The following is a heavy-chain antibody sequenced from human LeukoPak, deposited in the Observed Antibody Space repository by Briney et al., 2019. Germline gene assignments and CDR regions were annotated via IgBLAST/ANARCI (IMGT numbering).Heavy chain of an antibody. V-gene: IGHV1-46*01. CDR3: ARDLSYCSSTSCFYGY. J-gene: IGHJ4*02. CDR2: INPSGGST. Sequence: GASVTVSCKASGYTFTSYYMHWVRQAPGQGLEWMGIINPSGGSTSYAQKFQGRVTMTRDASTSTAYIELSSLRSEDTAVYYCARDLSYCSSTSCFYGYWGQGTLVTVSS. CDR1: GYTFTSYY. D-gene: IGHD2-2*01.